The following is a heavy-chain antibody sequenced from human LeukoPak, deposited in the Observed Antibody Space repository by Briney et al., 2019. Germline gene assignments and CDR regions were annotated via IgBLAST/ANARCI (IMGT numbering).Heavy chain of an antibody. CDR1: GGSISSHY. V-gene: IGHV4-59*11. Sequence: SETLSLTCSLSGGSISSHYWSWIRQPPGRGLEWIGYVSHSGSSTSNPSLKSRVTLSLDTSKNDFYLKVRSVTAADTAVYYCAKDPCSSTSCYTPTGYWGQGTLVTVSS. D-gene: IGHD2-2*02. J-gene: IGHJ4*02. CDR3: AKDPCSSTSCYTPTGY. CDR2: VSHSGSS.